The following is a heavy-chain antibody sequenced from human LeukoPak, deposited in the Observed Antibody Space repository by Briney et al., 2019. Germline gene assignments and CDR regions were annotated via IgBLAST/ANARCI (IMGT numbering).Heavy chain of an antibody. D-gene: IGHD1-26*01. CDR3: AKGRYSGSYYNWFDP. J-gene: IGHJ5*02. CDR1: GFTFSSYA. V-gene: IGHV3-23*01. Sequence: GGSLRLSCAASGFTFSSYAMSWVRQAPGKGLEWVSAISGSGGSTYYADSVKGRFTISRDTSENTLYLQMNSLRAEDTAVYYCAKGRYSGSYYNWFDPWGQGTLVTVSS. CDR2: ISGSGGST.